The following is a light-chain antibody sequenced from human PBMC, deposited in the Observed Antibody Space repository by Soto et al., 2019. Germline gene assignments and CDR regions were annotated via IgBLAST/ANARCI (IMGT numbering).Light chain of an antibody. V-gene: IGKV3-20*01. CDR3: QQYGSSSYT. Sequence: EIVLTQSPGTLSLSPGERATLSCRASQSVSSSYLAWYQQKPGQAPRLLIYDASSRAPGIPDRFSGSGSGTDFTLTISRLEPEDFPVYYCQQYGSSSYTFGQGTKLEIK. CDR1: QSVSSSY. CDR2: DAS. J-gene: IGKJ2*01.